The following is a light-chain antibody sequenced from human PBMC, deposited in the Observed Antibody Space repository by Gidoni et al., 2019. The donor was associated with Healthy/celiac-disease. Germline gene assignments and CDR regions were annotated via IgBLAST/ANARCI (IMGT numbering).Light chain of an antibody. CDR2: LGS. CDR1: QSLRHSTGYNY. J-gene: IGKJ4*01. V-gene: IGKV2-28*01. Sequence: DIVMTQSPLSLPVTPGEPASISCRSSQSLRHSTGYNYLDWYLQKPGQSPQLLIYLGSNRASGVPDRFSGSGSGTDVTLKISRGEAEDVWVDYCMQDLQTPQTFGGGTKVEIK. CDR3: MQDLQTPQT.